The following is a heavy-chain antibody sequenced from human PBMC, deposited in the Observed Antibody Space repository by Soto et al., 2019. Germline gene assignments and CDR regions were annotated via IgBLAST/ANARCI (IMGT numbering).Heavy chain of an antibody. CDR2: ISSSGSTI. CDR3: ARDELRGGDCQ. Sequence: EVQLVESGGGLVQPGGSLRLSCAASGFTFSSYEMNWVRQAPGKGLEWVSYISSSGSTIYYADSVKGRFTISRDNAKNSLYLQMNSLRAEDTAVYYCARDELRGGDCQWGQGTLVTVSS. CDR1: GFTFSSYE. D-gene: IGHD2-21*02. J-gene: IGHJ4*02. V-gene: IGHV3-48*03.